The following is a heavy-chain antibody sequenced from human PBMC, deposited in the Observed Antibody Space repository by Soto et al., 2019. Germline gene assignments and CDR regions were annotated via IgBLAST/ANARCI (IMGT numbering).Heavy chain of an antibody. V-gene: IGHV1-69*02. D-gene: IGHD6-13*01. CDR1: GGTFSSYT. Sequence: QVQLVQSGAEVKKPGSSVKVSCKASGGTFSSYTISWVRQAPGQGLEWMGRIIPILGIANYAQKFQGRVTITADISTSTAYMELSTLRSEDTAVYYCARKLAYQGATYGMDVWGQGTTVTVSS. CDR2: IIPILGIA. CDR3: ARKLAYQGATYGMDV. J-gene: IGHJ6*02.